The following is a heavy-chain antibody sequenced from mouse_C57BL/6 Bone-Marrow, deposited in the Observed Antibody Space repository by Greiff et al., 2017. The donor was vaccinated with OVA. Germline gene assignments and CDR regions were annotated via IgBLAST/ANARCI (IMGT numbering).Heavy chain of an antibody. CDR2: INYDGSST. CDR1: GFTFSDYY. J-gene: IGHJ2*01. CDR3: ARDGTTVVATDY. Sequence: DVKLVESEGGLVQPGSSMKLSCTASGFTFSDYYMAWVRQVPEKGLEWVANINYDGSSTYYLDSLKSRFIISRDNAKNILYLQMSSLKSEDTATYYCARDGTTVVATDYWGQGTTLTVSS. D-gene: IGHD1-1*01. V-gene: IGHV5-16*01.